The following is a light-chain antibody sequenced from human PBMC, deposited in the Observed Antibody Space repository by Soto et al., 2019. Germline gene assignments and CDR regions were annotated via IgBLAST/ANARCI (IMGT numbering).Light chain of an antibody. CDR2: EVS. J-gene: IGLJ3*02. CDR1: SSDIGGYNY. Sequence: QSALTQPASVSGSPGQSITISCTGSSSDIGGYNYVSWYQQYPGKAPKLIIYEVSNRPSGISNRFSASKSGNTASLTISGLQAEDETDYYCSSFTDSDPWVFGGGTKLTVL. CDR3: SSFTDSDPWV. V-gene: IGLV2-14*01.